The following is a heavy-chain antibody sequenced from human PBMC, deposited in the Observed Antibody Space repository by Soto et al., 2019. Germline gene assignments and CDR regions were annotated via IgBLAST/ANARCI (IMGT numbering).Heavy chain of an antibody. J-gene: IGHJ5*02. D-gene: IGHD2-15*01. V-gene: IGHV1-69*01. CDR2: IIPIFGTA. Sequence: QVQLVQSGAEVKKPGSSVKVSCKASGGTFSSYAISWVRQAPGQGLERMGGIIPIFGTANYAQKFQGRVTIAADESTSTASMELSSLRSEDTAVYYCVRYSYGSGGSCYPNCFYPWGQGTLVTVSS. CDR1: GGTFSSYA. CDR3: VRYSYGSGGSCYPNCFYP.